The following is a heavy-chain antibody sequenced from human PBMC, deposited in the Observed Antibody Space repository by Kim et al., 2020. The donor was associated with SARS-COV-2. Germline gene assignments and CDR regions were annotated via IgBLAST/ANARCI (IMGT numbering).Heavy chain of an antibody. Sequence: DSVQGRFTISRDNAKNSLYLQMNSLRAEDTAVYYCAREYRTKYYYYGMDVWGQGTTVTVSS. D-gene: IGHD2-8*01. CDR3: AREYRTKYYYYGMDV. V-gene: IGHV3-11*06. J-gene: IGHJ6*02.